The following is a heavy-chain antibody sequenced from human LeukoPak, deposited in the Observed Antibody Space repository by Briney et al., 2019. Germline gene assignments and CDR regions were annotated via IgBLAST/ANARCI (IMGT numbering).Heavy chain of an antibody. Sequence: SETLSLTCTVSGGSISSNSHYWGWIRQPPGKGLEWIGSIYYSGSTYYSPSLQSRVTISEDTSKNQFSLKLSSVTATDTAVYYCARHILAAAGHLDYWGQGTLVTVSS. J-gene: IGHJ4*02. CDR1: GGSISSNSHY. V-gene: IGHV4-39*01. D-gene: IGHD6-13*01. CDR2: IYYSGST. CDR3: ARHILAAAGHLDY.